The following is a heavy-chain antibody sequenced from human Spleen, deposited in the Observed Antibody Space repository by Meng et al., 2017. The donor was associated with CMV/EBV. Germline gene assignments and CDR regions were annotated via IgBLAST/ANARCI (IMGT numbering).Heavy chain of an antibody. Sequence: ASVKVSCKASGFTFTAYYIHWLRQAPGQGLEWMGWINPNSDATNYAQNFQGRVTMTRDTSISTAYMDLSRLRSDDTAVYYWSRVPHYGSGSYLRTLPGPVEYWGQGTLVTVSS. CDR2: INPNSDAT. D-gene: IGHD3-10*01. CDR3: SRVPHYGSGSYLRTLPGPVEY. V-gene: IGHV1-2*02. J-gene: IGHJ4*02. CDR1: GFTFTAYY.